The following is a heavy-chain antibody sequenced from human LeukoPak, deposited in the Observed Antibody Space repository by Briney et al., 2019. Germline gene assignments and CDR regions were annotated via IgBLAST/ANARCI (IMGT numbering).Heavy chain of an antibody. J-gene: IGHJ5*02. V-gene: IGHV3-7*01. CDR3: AGDGSGGSTQYNWFDP. D-gene: IGHD1-26*01. Sequence: GGSLRLSCARSGFSFSRYWMNWVRQAPGRGMEWVANIKQDGREKHCVDSVKGRFTISRDNARNSLYLQMNSLRAEDTAVYYCAGDGSGGSTQYNWFDPWGQGTLVTVSS. CDR1: GFSFSRYW. CDR2: IKQDGREK.